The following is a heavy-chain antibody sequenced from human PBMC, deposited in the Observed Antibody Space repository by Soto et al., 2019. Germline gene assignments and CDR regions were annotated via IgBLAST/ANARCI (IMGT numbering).Heavy chain of an antibody. CDR2: ISWNSGSI. CDR1: GFTFDDYA. Sequence: GGSLRLSCAASGFTFDDYAMHWVRQAPGKGLEWVSGISWNSGSIGYADSVKGRFTISRDNAKNSLYLQMNSLTAEDSALYYCSRSLDSWGQGTRVTVSS. V-gene: IGHV3-9*01. CDR3: SRSLDS. J-gene: IGHJ4*02.